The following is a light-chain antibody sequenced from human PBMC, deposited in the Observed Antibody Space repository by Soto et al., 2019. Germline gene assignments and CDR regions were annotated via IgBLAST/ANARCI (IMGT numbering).Light chain of an antibody. V-gene: IGKV3-20*01. Sequence: DNVMTQSPDTLSVYPGDRATISCRASRVIDHNYLAWYQQKRGQPPRLLIYATSTRATGIPDRFSGSGSVTHCALHISRLEHEDFAVYYCQQFGISPLTFGRGTKVEIK. J-gene: IGKJ4*02. CDR2: ATS. CDR1: RVIDHNY. CDR3: QQFGISPLT.